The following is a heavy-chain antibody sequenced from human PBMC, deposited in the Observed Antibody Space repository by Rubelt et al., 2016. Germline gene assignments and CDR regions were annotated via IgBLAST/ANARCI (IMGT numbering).Heavy chain of an antibody. Sequence: QLQLQESGPGLVKPSETLSLTCTVSGGSISISSYYWGWIRQPPWKGLEWIGSIYYSGSTYYNPSRESRVTIYVDTSKNQFSLKLSSVTAADTAVYYCARHGGLYFDYWGQGTLVTVSS. CDR1: GGSISISSYY. CDR3: ARHGGLYFDY. J-gene: IGHJ4*02. V-gene: IGHV4-39*01. CDR2: IYYSGST. D-gene: IGHD3-3*01.